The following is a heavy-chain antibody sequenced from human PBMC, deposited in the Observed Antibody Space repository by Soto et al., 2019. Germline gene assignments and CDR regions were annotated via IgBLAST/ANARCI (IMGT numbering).Heavy chain of an antibody. Sequence: QVQVVQSGAEVKEPGASVKVSCKASGYSSSNYYTHWVRQAPGQGLEWMGIVNPYGASSNYAQSFQGRVTLTRDTSTNTAYMDLGRLTSDDTAVYYCASVTTIWSNWGQGTLVTVSS. CDR3: ASVTTIWSN. CDR2: VNPYGASS. V-gene: IGHV1-46*01. J-gene: IGHJ4*02. CDR1: GYSSSNYY. D-gene: IGHD2-21*02.